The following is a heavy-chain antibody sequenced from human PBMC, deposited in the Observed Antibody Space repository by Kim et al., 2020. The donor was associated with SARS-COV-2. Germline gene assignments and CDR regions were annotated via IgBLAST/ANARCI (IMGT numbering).Heavy chain of an antibody. V-gene: IGHV1-3*01. CDR3: ARGGSSWYKPHFDY. J-gene: IGHJ4*02. Sequence: ASVKVSCKASGYTFTSYAMHWVRQAPGQRLEWMGWINAGNGNTKYSQKFQGRVTITRDTSASTAYMELSSLRSEDTAVYYCARGGSSWYKPHFDYWGQGTLVTVSS. CDR2: INAGNGNT. CDR1: GYTFTSYA. D-gene: IGHD6-13*01.